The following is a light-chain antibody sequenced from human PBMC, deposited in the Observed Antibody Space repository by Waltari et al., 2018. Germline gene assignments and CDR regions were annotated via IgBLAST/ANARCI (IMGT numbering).Light chain of an antibody. CDR3: MILYNNAVV. J-gene: IGLJ3*02. Sequence: QAVLTQPASLSASPGASARLTCTLRSDITVRLYNIYWYTQKPGSPPQFLLKNKPDSTSQLGSGFPSRFSASKDTSANAFILLISGIQSEDEADYYCMILYNNAVVFGGGTNLTVL. V-gene: IGLV5-45*01. CDR2: NKPDSTS. CDR1: SDITVRLYN.